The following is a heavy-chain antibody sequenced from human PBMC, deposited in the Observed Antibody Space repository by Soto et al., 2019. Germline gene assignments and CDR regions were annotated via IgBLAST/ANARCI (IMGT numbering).Heavy chain of an antibody. CDR2: INAGNGNT. Sequence: ASVKVSCKASGYTFTSYAMHWVRQAPGQRLEWMGCINAGNGNTKYSQKFQGRVTITRDTSASTAYMELSSLRSEDTAVYYCALPHAHIGPSSSPIDYWGQGTLVTVSS. CDR1: GYTFTSYA. CDR3: ALPHAHIGPSSSPIDY. V-gene: IGHV1-3*01. D-gene: IGHD6-6*01. J-gene: IGHJ4*02.